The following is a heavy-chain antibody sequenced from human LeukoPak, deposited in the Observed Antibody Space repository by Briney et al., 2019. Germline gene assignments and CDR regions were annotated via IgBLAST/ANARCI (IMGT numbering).Heavy chain of an antibody. CDR3: TTGGDIVLMVYAL. Sequence: PGGSLRLSCAASGFTFSNAWMSWVRQAPGKGLEWVGRIESKTDGGTTDYAAPVKGRFTISRDDSKNTLYLQMNSLKAEDTAVYYCTTGGDIVLMVYALWGQGTLVTVSS. CDR1: GFTFSNAW. D-gene: IGHD2-8*01. V-gene: IGHV3-15*04. J-gene: IGHJ4*02. CDR2: IESKTDGGTT.